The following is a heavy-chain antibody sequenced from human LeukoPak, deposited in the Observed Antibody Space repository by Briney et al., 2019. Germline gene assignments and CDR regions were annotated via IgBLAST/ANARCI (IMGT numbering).Heavy chain of an antibody. J-gene: IGHJ4*02. D-gene: IGHD3-3*01. CDR2: IIHILGIA. Sequence: SVKVSCKASGGTFSSYTISWVRQAPGQGLEWMGRIIHILGIANYAQKLQGRVTMTTDTSTSTAYMELRSLRSDDTAVYYCARDRRFLEWFNYFDYWGQGTLVTVSS. CDR1: GGTFSSYT. V-gene: IGHV1-69*04. CDR3: ARDRRFLEWFNYFDY.